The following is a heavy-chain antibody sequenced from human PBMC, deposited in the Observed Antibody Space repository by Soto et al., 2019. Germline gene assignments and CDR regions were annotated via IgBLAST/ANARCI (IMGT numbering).Heavy chain of an antibody. J-gene: IGHJ6*02. CDR3: ARDRGTDPLYEMDV. CDR2: IDPSSGRT. D-gene: IGHD1-1*01. Sequence: GASVKVSFKASGYTFTSFYMHWVRQAPGQGLEWMGLIDPSSGRTSYPQKFQGRITLTRDTSTSTVNMELSSLRSEDTAVYYCARDRGTDPLYEMDVWGPGTTVTVSS. CDR1: GYTFTSFY. V-gene: IGHV1-46*01.